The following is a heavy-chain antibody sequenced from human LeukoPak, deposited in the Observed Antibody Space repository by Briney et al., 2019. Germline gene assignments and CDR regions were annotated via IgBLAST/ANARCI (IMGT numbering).Heavy chain of an antibody. J-gene: IGHJ6*02. D-gene: IGHD3-3*02. CDR2: MNPNSGNR. CDR1: GYTLTSYA. Sequence: ASVKVSCKASGYTLTSYAINWVRQATGQGLEWMGWMNPNSGNRGSAQNFQGRVTLTRNTSISTAYMELSSLRSEDTAVYYCARRRLAGSTPPHYYYILDVWGQGTTVTVSS. CDR3: ARRRLAGSTPPHYYYILDV. V-gene: IGHV1-8*01.